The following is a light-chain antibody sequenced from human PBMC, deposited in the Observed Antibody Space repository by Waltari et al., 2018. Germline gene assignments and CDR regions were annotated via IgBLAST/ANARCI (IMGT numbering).Light chain of an antibody. Sequence: EVVLTQSPGTPSLSPGEKATLSCRASQSLTKRYLAWYQQKPGQAPRLLIYGASSRAAGIPDRFSGSGSGTDFTLTINRLEPDDFAVYYCQQYGSSILYTFGQGTKLEIK. CDR3: QQYGSSILYT. CDR2: GAS. V-gene: IGKV3-20*01. CDR1: QSLTKRY. J-gene: IGKJ2*01.